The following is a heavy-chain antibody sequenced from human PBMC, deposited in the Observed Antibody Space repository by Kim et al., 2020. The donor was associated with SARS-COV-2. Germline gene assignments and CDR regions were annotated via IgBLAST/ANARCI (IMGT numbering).Heavy chain of an antibody. V-gene: IGHV3-21*01. Sequence: GGSLRLSCTASGFTFSEYSMNWVRQAPGKGLEWVSSISHGGSYAYYADSVNGRFAVSRDNAKNSLYLQMNSLRAEDTAVYYCASLRVLLSGVIDHWGQGTVVTVSS. J-gene: IGHJ4*02. CDR1: GFTFSEYS. CDR2: ISHGGSYA. CDR3: ASLRVLLSGVIDH. D-gene: IGHD3-10*01.